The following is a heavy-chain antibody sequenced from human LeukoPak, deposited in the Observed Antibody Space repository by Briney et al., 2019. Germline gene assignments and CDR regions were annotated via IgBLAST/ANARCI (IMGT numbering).Heavy chain of an antibody. D-gene: IGHD2-2*02. CDR3: ARELFYCSSTSCHTPGNNWFDP. Sequence: KSSETLSLTCTVSGGSFSAYYWNWIRQPPGKGLEWIGEINHSGSTNYNPSLKSRVTISVDTSKNQFSLKLSSVTAADTAVYYCARELFYCSSTSCHTPGNNWFDPWGQGTLVTVSS. J-gene: IGHJ5*02. CDR2: INHSGST. CDR1: GGSFSAYY. V-gene: IGHV4-34*01.